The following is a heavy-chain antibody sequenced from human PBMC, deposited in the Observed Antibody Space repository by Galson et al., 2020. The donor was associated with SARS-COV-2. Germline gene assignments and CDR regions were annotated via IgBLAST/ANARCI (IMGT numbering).Heavy chain of an antibody. V-gene: IGHV2-26*01. CDR3: ARLNDGAGVFRYYDYIDV. Sequence: SGPTLVKPTETLTLTCTVSGFSLSNARMGVSWIRQPPGKALEWLAHIFSNDEKSYSTHLKSRLTIAKDNSKSQVGLTMTNMDPVDTATYYCARLNDGAGVFRYYDYIDVWGKVTTVT. D-gene: IGHD3-10*01. CDR2: IFSNDEK. CDR1: GFSLSNARMG. J-gene: IGHJ6*03.